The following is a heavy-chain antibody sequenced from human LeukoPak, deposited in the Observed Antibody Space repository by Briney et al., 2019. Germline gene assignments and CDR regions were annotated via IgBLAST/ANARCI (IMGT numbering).Heavy chain of an antibody. D-gene: IGHD3-10*01. CDR2: ISSNSSYK. J-gene: IGHJ4*02. V-gene: IGHV3-11*06. Sequence: PGGSLRLSCAASGFTFSDYYMSWIRQAPGKGLEWVSYISSNSSYKNYANSVKGRFTISRDNARNSLYLQMNSLRAEDTAMYYCARDYYGSGSSPFDYWGQGTLVT. CDR3: ARDYYGSGSSPFDY. CDR1: GFTFSDYY.